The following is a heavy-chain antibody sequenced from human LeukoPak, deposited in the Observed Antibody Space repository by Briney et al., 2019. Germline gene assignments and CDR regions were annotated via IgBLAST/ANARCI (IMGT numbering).Heavy chain of an antibody. CDR1: GYTFSTYW. CDR3: ARQEYYGSGSHSFYYGMDV. J-gene: IGHJ6*02. Sequence: GESLKISCKASGYTFSTYWIAWVRQMPGKGLEWMGIIYPDDSDTRYSPSFQGQVTISADRSLSTAYLQWSSLKASDTAMYYCARQEYYGSGSHSFYYGMDVWGQGTTVTVSS. D-gene: IGHD3-10*01. V-gene: IGHV5-51*01. CDR2: IYPDDSDT.